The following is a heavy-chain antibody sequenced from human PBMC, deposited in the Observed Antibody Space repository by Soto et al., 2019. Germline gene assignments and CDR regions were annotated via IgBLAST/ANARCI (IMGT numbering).Heavy chain of an antibody. CDR3: ARDHSSGWSGYYFDY. D-gene: IGHD6-19*01. J-gene: IGHJ4*02. CDR1: GFTFSSYG. CDR2: IWYDGSNK. V-gene: IGHV3-33*01. Sequence: QVQLVESGGGVVQPGRSLRLSCAASGFTFSSYGMHRVRQAPGKGLEWVAVIWYDGSNKYYADSVKGRFTISRDNSKNTLYLQMNSLRAEDTAVYYCARDHSSGWSGYYFDYWGQGTLVTVSS.